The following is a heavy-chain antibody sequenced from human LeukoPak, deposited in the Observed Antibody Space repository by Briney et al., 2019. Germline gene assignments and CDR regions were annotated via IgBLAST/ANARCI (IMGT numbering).Heavy chain of an antibody. D-gene: IGHD6-13*01. Sequence: SETLSRTCTVSGGSISSYYWSWIRQPPGKGLGWIGYIYYSGTTNYNPSLKSRVTISVDTSKNQFSLKLSSVTAADTAVYYCARGVYIAAAQYGYWGQGTLVTVSS. J-gene: IGHJ4*02. CDR1: GGSISSYY. CDR2: IYYSGTT. CDR3: ARGVYIAAAQYGY. V-gene: IGHV4-59*01.